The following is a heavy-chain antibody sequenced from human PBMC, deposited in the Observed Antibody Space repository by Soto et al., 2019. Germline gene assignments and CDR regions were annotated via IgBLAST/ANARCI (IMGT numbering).Heavy chain of an antibody. CDR2: IYYSGST. Sequence: PSETLSLTCTVSGGYISSYYWSWIRQPPGKGLEWIGYIYYSGSTNYNPSLKSRVTISVDTSKNQFSLKLSSVTAADTAVYYCARVTRRLVLDYWGQGTLVTVSS. CDR1: GGYISSYY. CDR3: ARVTRRLVLDY. D-gene: IGHD4-17*01. V-gene: IGHV4-59*01. J-gene: IGHJ4*02.